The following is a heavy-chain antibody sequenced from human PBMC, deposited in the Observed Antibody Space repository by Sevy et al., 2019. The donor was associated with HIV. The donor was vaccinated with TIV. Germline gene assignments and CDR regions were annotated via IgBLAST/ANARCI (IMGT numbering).Heavy chain of an antibody. D-gene: IGHD2-2*01. CDR1: GYTFTSYY. CDR2: INPSGGST. J-gene: IGHJ6*02. CDR3: ARVPEVVVVPAAIGFYYYYYGMDD. Sequence: ASVKVSCKASGYTFTSYYMHWVRQAPGQGLEWMGIINPSGGSTSYVQKFQGRVTRTRDTSTSTVYMELSSLRSEDTAVYYCARVPEVVVVPAAIGFYYYYYGMDDWGQWTTVTVSS. V-gene: IGHV1-46*03.